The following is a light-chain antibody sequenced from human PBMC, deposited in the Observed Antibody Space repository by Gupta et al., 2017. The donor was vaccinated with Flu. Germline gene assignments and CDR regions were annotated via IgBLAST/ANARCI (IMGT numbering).Light chain of an antibody. CDR2: QDG. Sequence: GDKLGDKYVCWDQQKPGQSPVLVIYQDGKRPSGIPERFSGSNSGNTATLTIGGTQAMDEADYYCQTWDSGTSTYVFGSGTKVTVL. CDR1: KLGDKY. J-gene: IGLJ1*01. CDR3: QTWDSGTSTYV. V-gene: IGLV3-1*01.